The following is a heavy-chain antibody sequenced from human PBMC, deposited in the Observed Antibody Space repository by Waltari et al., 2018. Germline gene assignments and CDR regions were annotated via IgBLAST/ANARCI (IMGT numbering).Heavy chain of an antibody. J-gene: IGHJ4*02. V-gene: IGHV4-39*01. CDR3: ARSMVPPYFDY. CDR2: IYYSGST. CDR1: GGSISSSSYY. Sequence: QLQLQESGPGLVKPSETLSLTCTVSGGSISSSSYYWGWIRQPPGKGLEWIGSIYYSGSTYYNPSLKIRVTISVDTSKNQFSLKLSSVTAADTAVYYCARSMVPPYFDYWGQGTLVTVSS. D-gene: IGHD3-10*01.